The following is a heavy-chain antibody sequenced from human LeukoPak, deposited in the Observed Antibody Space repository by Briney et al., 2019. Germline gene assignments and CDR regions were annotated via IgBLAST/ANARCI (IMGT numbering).Heavy chain of an antibody. J-gene: IGHJ5*02. CDR1: GYTFTRYA. Sequence: ASVKLSCKASGYTFTRYAISWVRQAPGQGLEWMGWISGYNGNTNYPQKFQDRVTMTTDTSTSTAYMELRSLRSDDTAVYYCARPACSGGDCYSSADHWGQGTLVTVSS. V-gene: IGHV1-18*01. CDR2: ISGYNGNT. CDR3: ARPACSGGDCYSSADH. D-gene: IGHD2-15*01.